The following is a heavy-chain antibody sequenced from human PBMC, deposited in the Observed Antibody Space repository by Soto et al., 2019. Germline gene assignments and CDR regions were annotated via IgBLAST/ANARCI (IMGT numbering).Heavy chain of an antibody. V-gene: IGHV1-69*01. CDR1: GGTFSSYA. CDR3: ARRRYYYDSSGSTADAFDI. CDR2: IIPIFGTA. D-gene: IGHD3-22*01. Sequence: QVQLVQSGAEVKKPGSSVKVSCKASGGTFSSYAISWVRQAPGQGLEWMGGIIPIFGTANYAQKFQGRVTITADESTSPAYMELSSLRSEDTAVYYCARRRYYYDSSGSTADAFDIWGQGTMVTVSS. J-gene: IGHJ3*02.